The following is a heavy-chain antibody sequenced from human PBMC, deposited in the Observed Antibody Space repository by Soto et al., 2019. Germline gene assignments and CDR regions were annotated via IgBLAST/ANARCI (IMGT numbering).Heavy chain of an antibody. J-gene: IGHJ2*01. CDR2: IYSGGST. CDR1: GFTVSSNY. CDR3: ARESIVKVVGARGVWYFDL. Sequence: EVQLVESGGGLIQPGGSLRLSCAASGFTVSSNYMSWVRQAPGKGLEWVSVIYSGGSTYYADSVKGRFTISRDNSKNTLYLQMNSLRAEDTAVYYCARESIVKVVGARGVWYFDLWGRGTLVTVSS. V-gene: IGHV3-53*01. D-gene: IGHD1-26*01.